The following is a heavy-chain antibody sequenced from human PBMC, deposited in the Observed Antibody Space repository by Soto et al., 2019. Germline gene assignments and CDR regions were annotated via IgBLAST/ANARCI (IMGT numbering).Heavy chain of an antibody. D-gene: IGHD3-22*01. CDR2: IIPIFGTA. V-gene: IGHV1-69*06. CDR1: GGTFGSYA. CDR3: ARAPYYYDSSGYYYYFDY. J-gene: IGHJ4*02. Sequence: GASVKLSCKASGGTFGSYAISWVRQAPGQGLEWMGGIIPIFGTANYAQKFQGRVTITADKSTSTAYMELSSLRSEDTAVYYCARAPYYYDSSGYYYYFDYWGQGTLVTVSS.